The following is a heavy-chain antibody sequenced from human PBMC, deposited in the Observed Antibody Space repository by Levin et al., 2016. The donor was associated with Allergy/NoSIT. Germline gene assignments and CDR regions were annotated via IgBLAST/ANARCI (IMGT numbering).Heavy chain of an antibody. V-gene: IGHV2-5*02. Sequence: SGPTLVKPTQTLTLTCTLSGLSLSSSGVGVAWIRQPPGKALEWLALIYWDDDKRYSPSLKSRLTITKDTSKSQVVLTMTNMDPVDTGTYYCARSSGSSWYGYFQHWGQGTLVTVSS. J-gene: IGHJ1*01. D-gene: IGHD6-13*01. CDR1: GLSLSSSGVG. CDR2: IYWDDDK. CDR3: ARSSGSSWYGYFQH.